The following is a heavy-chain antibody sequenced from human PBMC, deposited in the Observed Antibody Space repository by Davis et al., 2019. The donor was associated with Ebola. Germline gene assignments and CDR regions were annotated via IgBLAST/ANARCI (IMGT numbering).Heavy chain of an antibody. J-gene: IGHJ4*02. D-gene: IGHD4-17*01. CDR1: GGSISSSSYY. V-gene: IGHV4-39*01. Sequence: SETLSLTCTVSGGSISSSSYYWGWIRQPPGKGLEWIGSIYYSGSTYYNPSLKSRVTISVDTSKNQFSLKLSSVTAADTAVYYCARTPVFYDYGGFDYWGQGTLVTVSS. CDR2: IYYSGST. CDR3: ARTPVFYDYGGFDY.